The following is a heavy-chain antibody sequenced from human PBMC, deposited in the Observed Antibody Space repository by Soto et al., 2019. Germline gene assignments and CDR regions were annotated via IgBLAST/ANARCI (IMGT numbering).Heavy chain of an antibody. CDR3: ARGIAAAGRYFDY. D-gene: IGHD6-13*01. Sequence: PSETLSLTCTVSGGSISSYYWSWIRQPPGKGLEWIGYIYYSGSTNYNPSLKSRVTISVDTSKNQFSLKLSSVTAADTAVYYCARGIAAAGRYFDYWGQGTLVTVSS. J-gene: IGHJ4*02. CDR1: GGSISSYY. CDR2: IYYSGST. V-gene: IGHV4-59*01.